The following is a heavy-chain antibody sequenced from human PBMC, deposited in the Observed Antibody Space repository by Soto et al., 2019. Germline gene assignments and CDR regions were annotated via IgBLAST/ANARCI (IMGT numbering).Heavy chain of an antibody. CDR2: INHSGST. CDR3: ASSGGYSSSWYGY. CDR1: GGSFSGYY. V-gene: IGHV4-34*01. J-gene: IGHJ4*02. D-gene: IGHD6-13*01. Sequence: QVQLQQWGAGLLKPSETLSLTCAVYGGSFSGYYWSWIRQPPGKGLEWIGEINHSGSTNYNPSLKSRVIISVDTSKNQFSLNLSSVTAADTAVYYCASSGGYSSSWYGYWGQGTLVTVSS.